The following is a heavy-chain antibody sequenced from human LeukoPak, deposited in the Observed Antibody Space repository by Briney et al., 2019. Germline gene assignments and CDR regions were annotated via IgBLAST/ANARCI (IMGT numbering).Heavy chain of an antibody. Sequence: SETLSLTCTVSGGSISSNYWSWIRQPAGKGLEWIGYIYYSGSTNYNPSLKSRVTISVDTSKNQFSLKLSSVTAPDTAVYYCARGFAYSNYSPRGYYYGMDVWGQGTTVTVSS. D-gene: IGHD4-11*01. J-gene: IGHJ6*02. CDR1: GGSISSNY. CDR2: IYYSGST. CDR3: ARGFAYSNYSPRGYYYGMDV. V-gene: IGHV4-59*01.